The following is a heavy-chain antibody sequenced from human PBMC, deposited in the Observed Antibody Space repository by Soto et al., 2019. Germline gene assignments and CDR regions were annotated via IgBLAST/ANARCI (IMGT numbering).Heavy chain of an antibody. V-gene: IGHV4-4*07. CDR1: GGSISSYY. CDR2: IYTSGST. J-gene: IGHJ6*02. D-gene: IGHD2-15*01. Sequence: QVQLQESGQGLLKPSETLSLTCTVSGGSISSYYLSWIRQPAGKGLEWIGRIYTSGSTNYNPSLKSLVTRSVDTSKNQFSLKLSSVTAADTAVYYCARDLPPYCSGGSCYRGGMDVWGQGTTVTVSS. CDR3: ARDLPPYCSGGSCYRGGMDV.